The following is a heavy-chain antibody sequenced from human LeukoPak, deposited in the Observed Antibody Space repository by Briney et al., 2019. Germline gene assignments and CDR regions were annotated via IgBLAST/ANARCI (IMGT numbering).Heavy chain of an antibody. J-gene: IGHJ4*02. CDR3: ARDQGVRFLEWLSWFDY. Sequence: SVKVSCKASGGTFSSYAISWVRQAPGQGLEWMGGIIPIFGPANYAQNFQGRVTITADESTSTAYMELSSLRSEDTAVYYCARDQGVRFLEWLSWFDYWGQGTLVTVSS. D-gene: IGHD3-3*01. CDR2: IIPIFGPA. CDR1: GGTFSSYA. V-gene: IGHV1-69*01.